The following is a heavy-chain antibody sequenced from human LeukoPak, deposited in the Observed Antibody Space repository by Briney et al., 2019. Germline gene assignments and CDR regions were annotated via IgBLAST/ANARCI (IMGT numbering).Heavy chain of an antibody. J-gene: IGHJ3*02. Sequence: GGSLRLSCAASGLTVSSDYMTWVREAPGKGLEWVSIIYSGGSTCYADSVKGRFTMSIASSKNTLYLQMNSLRAEDTAVFYCARDSRWGTGAFDIWGQGTLVTVSS. D-gene: IGHD2-8*02. V-gene: IGHV3-66*01. CDR2: IYSGGST. CDR1: GLTVSSDY. CDR3: ARDSRWGTGAFDI.